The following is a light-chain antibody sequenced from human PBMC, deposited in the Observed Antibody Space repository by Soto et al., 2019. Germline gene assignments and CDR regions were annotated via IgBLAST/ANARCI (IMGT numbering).Light chain of an antibody. CDR2: NAA. Sequence: EIVITQSPSTLSVSPGERATLSCRAGQRIDTSLAWYQQRPGPAPRLLLYNAATRATGIPARFSGRGSGTEFTLTISSLQSEDFALYYCQQYYKWPPFTFGPGTKVDIK. CDR3: QQYYKWPPFT. V-gene: IGKV3-15*01. CDR1: QRIDTS. J-gene: IGKJ3*01.